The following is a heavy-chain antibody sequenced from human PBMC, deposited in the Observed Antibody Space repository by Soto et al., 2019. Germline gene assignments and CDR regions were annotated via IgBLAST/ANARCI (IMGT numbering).Heavy chain of an antibody. V-gene: IGHV3-23*01. CDR2: ISGGDNA. D-gene: IGHD4-17*01. Sequence: HPGGSLRLSCVASGFTFSNYAMSWVRQAPGKGLDWVSVISGGDNAFYADSVKGRFTISRDNSKSTLYLQMNSLRADDTAVYYCAREGGDLNWFDPWGQGTLVTVSS. CDR3: AREGGDLNWFDP. CDR1: GFTFSNYA. J-gene: IGHJ5*02.